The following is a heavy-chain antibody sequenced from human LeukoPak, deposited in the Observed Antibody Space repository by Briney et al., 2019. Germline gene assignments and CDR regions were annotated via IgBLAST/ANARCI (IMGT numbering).Heavy chain of an antibody. Sequence: GSLRLSCAASGSTFSSYWMHWVRHAPGKGLEWVANIKQDGSEKYYVDSVKGRFTISRDNAKNSLYLQMNSLRAEDTAVYYCARDSWFGDYWGQGTLVTASS. V-gene: IGHV3-7*01. CDR2: IKQDGSEK. CDR1: GSTFSSYW. CDR3: ARDSWFGDY. D-gene: IGHD3-10*01. J-gene: IGHJ4*02.